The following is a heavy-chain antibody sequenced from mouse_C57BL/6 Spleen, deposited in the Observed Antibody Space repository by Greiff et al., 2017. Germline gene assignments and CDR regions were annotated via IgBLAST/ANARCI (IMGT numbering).Heavy chain of an antibody. D-gene: IGHD2-4*01. J-gene: IGHJ3*01. CDR1: GFTFSSYA. CDR2: ISDGGSYT. Sequence: EVNVVESGGGLVKPGGSLKLSCAASGFTFSSYAMSWVRQTPEKRLEWVATISDGGSYTYYPDNVKGRFTISRDNAKNNLYLQMSHLKSEDTAMYYCARDNYDYDGGFAYWGQGTLVTVSA. CDR3: ARDNYDYDGGFAY. V-gene: IGHV5-4*01.